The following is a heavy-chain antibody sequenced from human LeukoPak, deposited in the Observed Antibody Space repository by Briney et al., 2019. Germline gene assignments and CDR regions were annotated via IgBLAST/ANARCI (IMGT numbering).Heavy chain of an antibody. V-gene: IGHV1-2*02. CDR3: VRGGTTVTTSGTFGDY. CDR2: INPNSGGT. Sequence: AASVKVSCKASGYTFTDHYIHWVRQAPGQGLERMGWINPNSGGTKYAQKFQGRVTMTRDTSISTAYMEQKGLRSDDTAVYYCVRGGTTVTTSGTFGDYWGRGTLVNVSS. CDR1: GYTFTDHY. J-gene: IGHJ4*02. D-gene: IGHD4-17*01.